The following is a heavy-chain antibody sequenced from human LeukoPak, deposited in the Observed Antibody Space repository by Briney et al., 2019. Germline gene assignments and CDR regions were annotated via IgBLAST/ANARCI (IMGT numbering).Heavy chain of an antibody. D-gene: IGHD6-13*01. CDR3: ARGGESIAAAGNFDY. Sequence: PSETLSLTCTVSGGSISSYYWSWIRQPPGKGLEWIGYTYYSGSTNYNPSLKSRVTISVDTSKNQFSLKLSSVTAADTAVYYCARGGESIAAAGNFDYWGQGTLVTVSS. CDR1: GGSISSYY. CDR2: TYYSGST. V-gene: IGHV4-59*01. J-gene: IGHJ4*02.